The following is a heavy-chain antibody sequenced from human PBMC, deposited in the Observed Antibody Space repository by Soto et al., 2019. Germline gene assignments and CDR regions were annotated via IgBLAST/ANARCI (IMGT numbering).Heavy chain of an antibody. J-gene: IGHJ6*02. CDR2: IIPIFGTP. CDR3: ARQPTVTPYYYYGMDV. Sequence: QVQLVQSGAEVKKPGSSVKVSCKASGGTFSSYAISWVRQAPGQGLEWMGGIIPIFGTPDYAQKFQGRVTITADESTSTAYVELSSLRSEDTAVYYCARQPTVTPYYYYGMDVWGQGTTVTVSS. V-gene: IGHV1-69*12. D-gene: IGHD4-4*01. CDR1: GGTFSSYA.